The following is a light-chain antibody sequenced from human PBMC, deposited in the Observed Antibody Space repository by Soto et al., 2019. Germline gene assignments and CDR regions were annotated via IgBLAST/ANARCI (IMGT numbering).Light chain of an antibody. CDR2: EDK. Sequence: NFMLTQPHSVSESPGKTVTISCTRSSGSIATNYVQWYQQRPGSAPTTVIYEDKLRPSGVPDRFSGSIDSSSNSASLTISGLKTEDEADYYCQSSHSGNYAFGTGTKVTVL. CDR1: SGSIATNY. CDR3: QSSHSGNYA. J-gene: IGLJ1*01. V-gene: IGLV6-57*04.